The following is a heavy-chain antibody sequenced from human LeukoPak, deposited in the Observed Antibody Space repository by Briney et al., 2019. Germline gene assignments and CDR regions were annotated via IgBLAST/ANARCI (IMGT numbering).Heavy chain of an antibody. J-gene: IGHJ4*02. CDR2: IYSSSSNI. CDR3: VRVKGTYFDY. Sequence: PRRSLRLSSTASGFPLSSYSINWVRQAPGKGLEWISCIYSSSSNIYYLDSVQGRLTVSRDNERNSLFLQIDSPRAEDTAVYYCVRVKGTYFDYWGQGSLVTVSS. CDR1: GFPLSSYS. V-gene: IGHV3-48*01. D-gene: IGHD1-1*01.